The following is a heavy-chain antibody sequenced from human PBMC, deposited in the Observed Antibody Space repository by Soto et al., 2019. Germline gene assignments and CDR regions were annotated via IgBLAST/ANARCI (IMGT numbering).Heavy chain of an antibody. J-gene: IGHJ4*02. CDR2: IIPIFGTA. V-gene: IGHV1-69*12. D-gene: IGHD2-2*01. CDR1: GGTFSSYA. CDR3: YIVLVPAASLEMGARSP. Sequence: QVQLVQSGAEVKKPGSSVKVSCKASGGTFSSYAISWVRQAPGQGLEWMGGIIPIFGTANYAQKFQGRVTITADESTSTAYMELSSLRSEDTAVYYCYIVLVPAASLEMGARSPWGQGTLVTVSS.